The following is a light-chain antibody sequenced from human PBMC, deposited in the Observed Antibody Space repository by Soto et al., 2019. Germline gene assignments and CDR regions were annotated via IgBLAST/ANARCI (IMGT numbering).Light chain of an antibody. J-gene: IGLJ3*02. CDR3: GTWDSSLNGGV. CDR2: DNS. CDR1: TSNIGTYS. Sequence: QSVLTQPPSVSAAPGQKVTISCSGSTSNIGTYSVSWYQQLPGTAPKLLIYDNSQRPSGIPDRFSGSKSGTSATLAITGLQTGDEADYYCGTWDSSLNGGVFGGGTKLNVL. V-gene: IGLV1-51*01.